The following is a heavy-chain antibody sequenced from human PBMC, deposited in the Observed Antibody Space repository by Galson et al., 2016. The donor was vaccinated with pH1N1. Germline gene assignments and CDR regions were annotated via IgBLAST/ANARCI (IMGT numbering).Heavy chain of an antibody. CDR3: ARFAGVGIQLWQPHRYYFDS. CDR1: GFNFGHHG. V-gene: IGHV3-33*01. Sequence: SLRLSCAASGFNFGHHGMHWVRQAPGEGLEWVAVIWFDGTEKYYGDAVQGRFTVSRDNSDNTVHLQMKSLRVEDTAVYYCARFAGVGIQLWQPHRYYFDSWGLGTLVTVSS. J-gene: IGHJ4*02. CDR2: IWFDGTEK. D-gene: IGHD5-18*01.